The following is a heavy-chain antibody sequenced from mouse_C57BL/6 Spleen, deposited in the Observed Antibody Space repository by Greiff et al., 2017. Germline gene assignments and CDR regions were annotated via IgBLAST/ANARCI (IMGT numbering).Heavy chain of an antibody. CDR1: GFTFSSYA. D-gene: IGHD1-1*01. V-gene: IGHV5-4*01. Sequence: EVQRVESGGGLVKPGGSLTLSCAASGFTFSSYAMSWVRQTPEKRLEWVATISDGGSYTYYPDNVKGRFTISRDNAKNNLYLQMSHLKSEDTAMYYCARERGGSSPSWFAYWGQGTLVTVSA. CDR2: ISDGGSYT. J-gene: IGHJ3*01. CDR3: ARERGGSSPSWFAY.